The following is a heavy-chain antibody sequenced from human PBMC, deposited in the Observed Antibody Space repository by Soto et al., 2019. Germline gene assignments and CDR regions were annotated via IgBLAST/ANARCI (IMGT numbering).Heavy chain of an antibody. Sequence: ASVKVSCKESGYTFTSYYMHWVRQAPGQGLEWMGIINPSGGSTSYAQKFQGRVTMTRDTSTSTVYMELSSLRSEDTAVYYCARDRESLGYCSGGSCYNYYYYYGMDVWG. D-gene: IGHD2-15*01. V-gene: IGHV1-46*01. CDR3: ARDRESLGYCSGGSCYNYYYYYGMDV. CDR1: GYTFTSYY. CDR2: INPSGGST. J-gene: IGHJ6*02.